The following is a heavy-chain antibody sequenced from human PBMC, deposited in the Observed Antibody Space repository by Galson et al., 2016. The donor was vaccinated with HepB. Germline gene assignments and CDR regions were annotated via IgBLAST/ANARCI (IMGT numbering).Heavy chain of an antibody. D-gene: IGHD5-12*01. CDR2: INQSGSA. V-gene: IGHV4-34*01. CDR1: GGSFSGYY. CDR3: ARGGENSWYENDAFDI. Sequence: SETLSLTCTIYGGSFSGYYWSWIRQTPGKGLEWIGDINQSGSANYNPSLKSRVSISRDTFNNEFFKKLTSVTVADTAIYFCARGGENSWYENDAFDIWGPGTTVTVSS. J-gene: IGHJ3*02.